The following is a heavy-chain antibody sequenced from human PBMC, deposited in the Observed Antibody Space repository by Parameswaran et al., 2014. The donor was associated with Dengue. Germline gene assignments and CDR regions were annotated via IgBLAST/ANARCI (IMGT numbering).Heavy chain of an antibody. J-gene: IGHJ6*02. CDR2: IYPGDSDT. D-gene: IGHD2-2*03. V-gene: IGHV5-51*01. CDR3: ARHFGRFGYCSSTSCYSPGSRGYYYYYGMDV. Sequence: VRQMPGKGLEWMGIIYPGDSDTRYSPSFQGQVTISADKSISTAYLQWSSLKASDTAMYYCARHFGRFGYCSSTSCYSPGSRGYYYYYGMDVWGQGTTVTVSS.